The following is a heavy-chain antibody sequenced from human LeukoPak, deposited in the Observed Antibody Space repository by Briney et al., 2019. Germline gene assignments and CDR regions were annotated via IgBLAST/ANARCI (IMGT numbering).Heavy chain of an antibody. CDR1: GYTFTSYG. CDR3: ARDVSDSGSYITGGGY. D-gene: IGHD1-26*01. J-gene: IGHJ4*02. Sequence: ASVKVSCKASGYTFTSYGISWVRQAPGQGLEWMGWISAYNGNTNYAQKLQGRVTMATDTSTSTAYMELRSLRSDDTAVYYCARDVSDSGSYITGGGYWGQGTLVTVSS. CDR2: ISAYNGNT. V-gene: IGHV1-18*01.